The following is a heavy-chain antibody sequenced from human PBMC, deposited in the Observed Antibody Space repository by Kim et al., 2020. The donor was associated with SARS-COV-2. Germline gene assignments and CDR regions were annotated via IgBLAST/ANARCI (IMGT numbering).Heavy chain of an antibody. D-gene: IGHD3-3*01. Sequence: SETLSLTCTVSGGSISSSSYYWGWIRQPPGKGLEWIGSIYYSGSTYYNPSLKSRVTISVDTSKNQFSLKLSSVTAADTAVYYCANMAGYYDFWSGYTYYYYMDDWGQGTTVTVSS. CDR2: IYYSGST. CDR3: ANMAGYYDFWSGYTYYYYMDD. CDR1: GGSISSSSYY. J-gene: IGHJ6*03. V-gene: IGHV4-39*01.